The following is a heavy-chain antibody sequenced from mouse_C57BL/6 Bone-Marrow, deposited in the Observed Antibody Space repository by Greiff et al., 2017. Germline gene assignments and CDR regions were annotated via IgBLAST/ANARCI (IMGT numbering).Heavy chain of an antibody. CDR3: ARSGRTGTSMDY. Sequence: VQLQQSGPELVKPGASVKMSCKASGYTFTDYNMHWVKQSHGKSLEWIGYINPNNGGTSYNQKFKGKATLTVNKSSSTAYMELRSLTSEDSAVYYCARSGRTGTSMDYWGQGTSVTVSS. CDR2: INPNNGGT. D-gene: IGHD4-1*01. V-gene: IGHV1-22*01. J-gene: IGHJ4*01. CDR1: GYTFTDYN.